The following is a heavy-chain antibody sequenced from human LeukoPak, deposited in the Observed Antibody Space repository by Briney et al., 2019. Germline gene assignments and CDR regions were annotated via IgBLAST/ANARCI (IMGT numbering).Heavy chain of an antibody. J-gene: IGHJ6*02. Sequence: ASVKVSCKASGYTFTSYGISWVRQAPGQGLEWMGWISATIGNTNYAQKLQGRVTMTTDTSTSTAYMELRSLRSDDTAVYYCAREHYDFWSGLHLYYYYGMDVWGQGTTVTVSS. CDR1: GYTFTSYG. V-gene: IGHV1-18*01. CDR3: AREHYDFWSGLHLYYYYGMDV. D-gene: IGHD3-3*01. CDR2: ISATIGNT.